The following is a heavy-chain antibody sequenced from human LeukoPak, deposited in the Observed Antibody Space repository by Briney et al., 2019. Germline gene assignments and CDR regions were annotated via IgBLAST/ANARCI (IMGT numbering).Heavy chain of an antibody. CDR3: ARGQWLISTFDY. Sequence: QSPHHATGKGLEWVAVISYDGSNKYYVDSVKGRFTISRDNSKNTLYLQMNSLRAEDTAVYYCARGQWLISTFDYWGQGTLVTVSS. D-gene: IGHD6-19*01. CDR2: ISYDGSNK. J-gene: IGHJ4*02. V-gene: IGHV3-30-3*01.